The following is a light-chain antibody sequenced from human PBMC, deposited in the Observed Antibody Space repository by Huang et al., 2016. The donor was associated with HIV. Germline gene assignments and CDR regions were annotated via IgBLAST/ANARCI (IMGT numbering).Light chain of an antibody. CDR3: QQFKNYPLT. V-gene: IGKV1D-13*01. Sequence: AIQLTQSPSFLSASVGDRVTITCRASQDITDALAWYQQKPGKPPKVLIYDASSLESGVPSRFSGSGSGADFTLTIRSLQPEDFATYYCQQFKNYPLTVGGGTKVEVK. CDR2: DAS. J-gene: IGKJ4*01. CDR1: QDITDA.